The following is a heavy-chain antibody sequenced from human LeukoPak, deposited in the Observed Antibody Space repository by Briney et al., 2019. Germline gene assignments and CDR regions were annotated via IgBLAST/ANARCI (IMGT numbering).Heavy chain of an antibody. CDR2: VYSGGST. CDR3: AVIYSGTYYGMSY. V-gene: IGHV3-53*01. D-gene: IGHD1-26*01. Sequence: GGSLRLSCAASGFTVSTNYMTWVRQARGKGLDWVSVVYSGGSTYYADSVKGRFTVSRDNSKNTLYLQMDSLRAEDTAMYYCAVIYSGTYYGMSYWGQGTLVTVSS. CDR1: GFTVSTNY. J-gene: IGHJ4*02.